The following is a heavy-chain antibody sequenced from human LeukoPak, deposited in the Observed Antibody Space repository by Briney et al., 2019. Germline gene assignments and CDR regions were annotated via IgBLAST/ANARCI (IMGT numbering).Heavy chain of an antibody. CDR3: ARDAGGGDFDY. V-gene: IGHV3-30*03. D-gene: IGHD3-16*01. CDR2: VSYDGSDK. CDR1: GFTFSSYG. Sequence: GGSLRLSCEASGFTFSSYGIHWVRQAPDKGLEWVAVVSYDGSDKYYADSVKGRFTISRDNAKNSLYLQMNSLRDEDTAVYYCARDAGGGDFDYWGQGTLVTVSS. J-gene: IGHJ4*02.